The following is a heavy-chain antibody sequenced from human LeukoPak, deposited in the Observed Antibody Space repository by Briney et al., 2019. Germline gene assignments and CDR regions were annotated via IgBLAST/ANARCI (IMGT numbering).Heavy chain of an antibody. V-gene: IGHV4-4*07. CDR3: ARLDILVPRAVEWFDP. CDR2: IYSSGTT. D-gene: IGHD2-2*01. J-gene: IGHJ5*01. CDR1: GDSISGKY. Sequence: SETLSLTCIVSGDSISGKYWSWIRRPAGKGLEWLGRIYSSGTTDYSPSPMSRVTMSLDTSKNHTSLRLRSVTAANTAVYYCARLDILVPRAVEWFDPWGQGTVVTVSS.